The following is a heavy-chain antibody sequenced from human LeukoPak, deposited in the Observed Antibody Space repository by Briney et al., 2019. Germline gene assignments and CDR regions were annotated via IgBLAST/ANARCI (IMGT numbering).Heavy chain of an antibody. Sequence: SETLSLTCTVSGGSISSYYWSWIRQPPGKGLEWIGYIYYSGSTNYNPSLKSRVTISVDTSKNQFSLKLSSVTAADTAVYYCAAFVGRDAFDIWSQGTMVTVPS. CDR2: IYYSGST. V-gene: IGHV4-59*01. J-gene: IGHJ3*02. CDR1: GGSISSYY. D-gene: IGHD1-26*01. CDR3: AAFVGRDAFDI.